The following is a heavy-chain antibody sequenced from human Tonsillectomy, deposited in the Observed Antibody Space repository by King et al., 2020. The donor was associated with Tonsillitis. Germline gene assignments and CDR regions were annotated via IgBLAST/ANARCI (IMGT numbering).Heavy chain of an antibody. J-gene: IGHJ4*02. V-gene: IGHV1-3*01. CDR2: INVGNGDT. D-gene: IGHD2-8*01. CDR3: ARGSVSATSLNYFDY. Sequence: QLVQSGAEVKEPGASVKVSCKASRYTFTNYDMHWVRQAPGQRPEWMGWINVGNGDTKYSQKFQGRVTITRDTSASTAYMELSSLRSEDTAVYYCARGSVSATSLNYFDYWGQGTLVTVSS. CDR1: RYTFTNYD.